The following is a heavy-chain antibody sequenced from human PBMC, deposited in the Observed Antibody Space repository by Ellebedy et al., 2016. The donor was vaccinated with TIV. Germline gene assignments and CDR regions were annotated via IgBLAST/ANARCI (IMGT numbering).Heavy chain of an antibody. Sequence: PSETLSLTCTVSGDSVTSGRYFWNWIRQPPGTGLEWIGYIFHSGSTKYNPSLKSRFTLSVDTSKNQFSLNLSSVTAADTAVYYCAKEDYDIMTGSSGAFDIWGQGTRVTVSS. CDR1: GDSVTSGRYF. V-gene: IGHV4-61*01. J-gene: IGHJ3*02. CDR3: AKEDYDIMTGSSGAFDI. CDR2: IFHSGST. D-gene: IGHD3-9*01.